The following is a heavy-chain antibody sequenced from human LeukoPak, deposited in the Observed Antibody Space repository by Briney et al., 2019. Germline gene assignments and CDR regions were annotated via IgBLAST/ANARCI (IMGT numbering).Heavy chain of an antibody. V-gene: IGHV1-2*02. D-gene: IGHD5-18*01. CDR2: INPNSGGT. CDR3: ARGTRIQLWFGVAVDV. J-gene: IGHJ6*04. Sequence: ASVKVSCKASGYTFTNSYIHWVRQAPGQGLEWMGWINPNSGGTNYAQKFQGRVTMTRDTSISTAYMELSRLRSDDTAVYYCARGTRIQLWFGVAVDVWGKGTTVTVSS. CDR1: GYTFTNSY.